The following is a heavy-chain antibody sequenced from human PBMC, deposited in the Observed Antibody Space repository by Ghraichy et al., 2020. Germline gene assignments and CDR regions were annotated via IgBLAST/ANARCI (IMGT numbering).Heavy chain of an antibody. J-gene: IGHJ5*02. CDR3: TRLSGSRNWFDP. Sequence: GGSLRLSCAASGFTFSGSAMHWVRQASGKRLEWVGRIRSKANSYATAYAASVKGRFTISRDDSKNTAYLQMNSLKTEDTAVYYCTRLSGSRNWFDPWGQGTLVTVSS. CDR2: IRSKANSYAT. CDR1: GFTFSGSA. D-gene: IGHD1-26*01. V-gene: IGHV3-73*01.